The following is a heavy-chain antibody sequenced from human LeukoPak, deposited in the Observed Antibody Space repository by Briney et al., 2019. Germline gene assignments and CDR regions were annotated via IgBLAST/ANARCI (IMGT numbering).Heavy chain of an antibody. CDR1: GGSIGSSF. J-gene: IGHJ3*01. CDR3: ARDRSGTYYTFDV. CDR2: ISYSGRT. V-gene: IGHV4-59*13. D-gene: IGHD1-26*01. Sequence: SETLSLTCSVSGGSIGSSFWNWIRLSPGKGLECIGYISYSGRTNYSPSLKGRVTISIDTSKNQLSLTLSSVTAADTALYYCARDRSGTYYTFDVWGQGTMVTVSA.